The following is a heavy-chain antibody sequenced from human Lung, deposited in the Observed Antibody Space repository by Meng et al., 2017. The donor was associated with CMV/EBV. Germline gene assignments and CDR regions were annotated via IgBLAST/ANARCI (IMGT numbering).Heavy chain of an antibody. Sequence: GGSLRLXXAASGFTFSRYWMSWVRQAPGKGLEWVAVISYDGSDKYYADSVKGRFTISRDNSKNTLYLQMNSLRAEDTAVYYCAREFPSGHFAYWGQGTRVTVAS. J-gene: IGHJ4*02. V-gene: IGHV3-30*03. CDR3: AREFPSGHFAY. CDR1: GFTFSRYW. CDR2: ISYDGSDK. D-gene: IGHD2-21*01.